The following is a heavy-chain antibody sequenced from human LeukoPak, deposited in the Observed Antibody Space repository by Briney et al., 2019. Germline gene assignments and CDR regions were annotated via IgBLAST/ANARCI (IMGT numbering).Heavy chain of an antibody. Sequence: GGSLRLSCATSGFTFSNAWMTWVRQAQGKGLEWVGRIKTKGEGGTVDYASPVKGRFTISRDDSKNTLYLQMNSLKTEDTAIYYCMSDLDNWGQGTLVTVSS. CDR2: IKTKGEGGTV. V-gene: IGHV3-15*01. CDR1: GFTFSNAW. J-gene: IGHJ4*02. CDR3: MSDLDN.